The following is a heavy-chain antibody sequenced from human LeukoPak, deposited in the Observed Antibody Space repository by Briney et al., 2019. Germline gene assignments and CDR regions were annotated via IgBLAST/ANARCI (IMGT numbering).Heavy chain of an antibody. CDR1: GFTFSSYE. CDR2: INTSGNTT. CDR3: ARTPMRGNY. V-gene: IGHV3-48*03. J-gene: IGHJ4*02. Sequence: GGSLRLSCAASGFTFSSYEMNWVRQAPGKGLEWLSYINTSGNTTYYADSVKGRFTISRDNAKNSLYLQMNSLRAEDTAVYYCARTPMRGNYWGQGTLVTVSS. D-gene: IGHD3-16*01.